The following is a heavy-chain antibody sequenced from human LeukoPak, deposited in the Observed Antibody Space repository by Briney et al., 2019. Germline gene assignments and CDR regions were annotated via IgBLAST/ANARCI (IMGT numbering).Heavy chain of an antibody. CDR2: IKQDGSEK. CDR3: ATSAIFGVVTRVSYYYYMDV. V-gene: IGHV3-7*01. Sequence: PGGSLRLSCAASGFTFSSYWMSWVRQAPGKGLEWVANIKQDGSEKYYVDSVKGRFTISRDNAKNSLYLQMNSLRAEDTAVYYCATSAIFGVVTRVSYYYYMDVWGKGTTVTVSS. D-gene: IGHD3-3*01. J-gene: IGHJ6*03. CDR1: GFTFSSYW.